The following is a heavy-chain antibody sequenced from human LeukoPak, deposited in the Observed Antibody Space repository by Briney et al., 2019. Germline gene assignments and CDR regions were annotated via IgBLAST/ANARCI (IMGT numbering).Heavy chain of an antibody. D-gene: IGHD2-15*01. CDR2: IYYSGST. J-gene: IGHJ4*02. CDR1: GGSISSSSYY. V-gene: IGHV4-39*01. Sequence: PSETLSLTCTVSGGSISSSSYYWGWIRQPPGKGLEWIGSIYYSGSTYYNPSLKSRLTISVDTSKNQFSLKLSSVTAADPPLYYCARNCSGGSCYPSFDYWGQGTLVTVSS. CDR3: ARNCSGGSCYPSFDY.